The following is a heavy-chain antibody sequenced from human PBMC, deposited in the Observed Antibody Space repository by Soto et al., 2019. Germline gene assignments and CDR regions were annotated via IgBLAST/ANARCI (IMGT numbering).Heavy chain of an antibody. CDR3: AKDSPVLNGYILMDV. Sequence: PPGGSLRLSCAASGFTFSSYAMSGVRQAPGKGLEWVSAISGSGGSTYYADSVKGRFTISRDNSKNTLYLQMNSLRAEDTAVYYCAKDSPVLNGYILMDVWGQGTTVTVSS. CDR2: ISGSGGST. D-gene: IGHD3-9*01. V-gene: IGHV3-23*01. J-gene: IGHJ6*02. CDR1: GFTFSSYA.